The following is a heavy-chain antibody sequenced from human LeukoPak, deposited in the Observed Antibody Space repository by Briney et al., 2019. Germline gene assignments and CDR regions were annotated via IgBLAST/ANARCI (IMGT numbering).Heavy chain of an antibody. CDR2: INHSGST. CDR3: ARASGWSFDY. V-gene: IGHV4-34*01. Sequence: SETLSLTCAVYGGSFSGYYWSWIRHPPGKGREWIGEINHSGSTNYNPSLKSRVTISVDTSRNQFSLKLSSVTAADTAVYYCARASGWSFDYWGQGTLVTVSS. D-gene: IGHD6-19*01. J-gene: IGHJ4*02. CDR1: GGSFSGYY.